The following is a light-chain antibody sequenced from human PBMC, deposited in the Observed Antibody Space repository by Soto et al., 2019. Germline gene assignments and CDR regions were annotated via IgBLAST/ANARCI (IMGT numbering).Light chain of an antibody. CDR2: GAS. V-gene: IGKV1-12*01. CDR1: QDVGKW. Sequence: DIQMTQSPSSVSASVGDRVTITCRASQDVGKWLAWYQQKPGKAPTLLIHGASSLQSGVPSRYSSSGSGTDFTLTISSLQPEDFATYYCQQANSFPITFGQGTRLEIK. CDR3: QQANSFPIT. J-gene: IGKJ5*01.